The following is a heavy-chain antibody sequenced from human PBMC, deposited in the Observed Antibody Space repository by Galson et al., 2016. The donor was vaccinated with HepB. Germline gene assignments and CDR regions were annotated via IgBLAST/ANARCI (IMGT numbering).Heavy chain of an antibody. D-gene: IGHD4-23*01. J-gene: IGHJ4*02. CDR2: IYYNGRT. V-gene: IGHV4-59*01. Sequence: RQPPGKGLEWIGYIYYNGRTNYNSSLQSRVTISFDKSKNQFSLNVAFVTPADTAVYYCARAVRYSGFDTPPSYWGQGTRVTVSS. CDR3: ARAVRYSGFDTPPSY.